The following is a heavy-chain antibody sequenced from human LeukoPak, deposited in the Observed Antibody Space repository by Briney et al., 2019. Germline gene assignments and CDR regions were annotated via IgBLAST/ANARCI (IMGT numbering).Heavy chain of an antibody. Sequence: ASVKVSCKASGYTFTSCYMHWVRQAPGQGLEWMGWISAYNGNTNYAQKLQGRVTITADKSTSTAYMELSSLRSEDTAVYYCARGGGLQLSRVVFDYWGQGTLVTVSS. J-gene: IGHJ4*02. CDR1: GYTFTSCY. V-gene: IGHV1-18*04. CDR3: ARGGGLQLSRVVFDY. D-gene: IGHD5-18*01. CDR2: ISAYNGNT.